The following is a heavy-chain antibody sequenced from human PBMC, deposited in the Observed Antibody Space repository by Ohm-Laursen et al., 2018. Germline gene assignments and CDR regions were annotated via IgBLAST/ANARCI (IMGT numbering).Heavy chain of an antibody. CDR3: AAVSSSSDAFDI. D-gene: IGHD1-26*01. CDR1: GFTFTSSA. J-gene: IGHJ3*02. CDR2: IIVASGNT. Sequence: GASVKVSCKASGFTFTSSAMQWVRQARGQRLEWIGWIIVASGNTNYAQKFQERVTITRDMSTSTAYMELSSLRSEDTAVYYCAAVSSSSDAFDIWGQGTMVTVSS. V-gene: IGHV1-58*02.